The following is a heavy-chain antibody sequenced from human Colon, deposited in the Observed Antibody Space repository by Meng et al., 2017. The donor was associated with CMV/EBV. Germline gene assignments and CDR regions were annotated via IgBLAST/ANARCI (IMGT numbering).Heavy chain of an antibody. CDR3: ALAARPGYWYFDL. V-gene: IGHV1-69*05. D-gene: IGHD6-6*01. CDR1: GGTFTSYA. Sequence: NAAGGTFTSYAISSVRQAPGHGLDWLGGIIPIFGKATFAQKFRGRLTIPTNESTSTAYMELSSLISEDTAVYYCALAARPGYWYFDLWGRGTLVTSPQ. J-gene: IGHJ2*01. CDR2: IIPIFGKA.